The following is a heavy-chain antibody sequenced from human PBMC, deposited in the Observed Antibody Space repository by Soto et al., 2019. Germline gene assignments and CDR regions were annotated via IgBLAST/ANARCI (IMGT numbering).Heavy chain of an antibody. D-gene: IGHD1-26*01. CDR3: ATEMGATQGPFDN. CDR1: GFIFSNNG. Sequence: GGSLRLSCVGSGFIFSNNGMHWVRQTPGKGLEWVSGLSNTGRRTSYADSVKGRFNISRDNSENTVYLQMNSLRVEDTAVYYCATEMGATQGPFDNWGQGTLVTVSS. CDR2: LSNTGRRT. J-gene: IGHJ4*02. V-gene: IGHV3-NL1*01.